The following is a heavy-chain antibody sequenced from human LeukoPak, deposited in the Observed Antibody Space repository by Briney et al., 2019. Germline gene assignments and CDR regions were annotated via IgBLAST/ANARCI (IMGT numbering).Heavy chain of an antibody. J-gene: IGHJ4*02. CDR2: IIPIFGTA. V-gene: IGHV1-69*13. CDR1: GGTFSSYA. D-gene: IGHD5-12*01. CDR3: ARSFHSGYDYFDY. Sequence: SVKVSCKASGGTFSSYAISWVRQAPGQGLEWMGGIIPIFGTANYAQKFQGRVTITADESTSTAYMELSSLRSEDTAVYYCARSFHSGYDYFDYWGQGTLVTVPS.